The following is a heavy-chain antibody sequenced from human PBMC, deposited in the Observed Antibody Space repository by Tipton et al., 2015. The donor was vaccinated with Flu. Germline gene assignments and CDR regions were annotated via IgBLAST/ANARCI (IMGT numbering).Heavy chain of an antibody. V-gene: IGHV4-59*08. J-gene: IGHJ5*02. D-gene: IGHD4-11*01. Sequence: TLSLTCTVSGASITNYFWNWIRQPPGKGLEWIGYVYHIGTTIYNPSLKSRVTLSIDTSKNQFSLKMKSVTATDMAVYYCARRDYSNYVSDPKSWFDPWGQGTLVAVSS. CDR2: VYHIGTT. CDR1: GASITNYF. CDR3: ARRDYSNYVSDPKSWFDP.